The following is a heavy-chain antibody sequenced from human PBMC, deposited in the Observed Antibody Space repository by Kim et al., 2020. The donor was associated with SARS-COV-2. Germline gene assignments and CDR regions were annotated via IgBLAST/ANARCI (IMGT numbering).Heavy chain of an antibody. D-gene: IGHD3-10*01. CDR1: GFPFDDYA. CDR2: ISWNSGSI. CDR3: AAGTRVHGSVRYYYYYGMDV. Sequence: SLRLSCAASGFPFDDYAMHWVRQAPGKGLEWVSGISWNSGSIGYADSVKGRFTISRDNAKNSLYLQMNSLRAEDTALYYCAAGTRVHGSVRYYYYYGMDVWGQGTTVTVSS. J-gene: IGHJ6*02. V-gene: IGHV3-9*01.